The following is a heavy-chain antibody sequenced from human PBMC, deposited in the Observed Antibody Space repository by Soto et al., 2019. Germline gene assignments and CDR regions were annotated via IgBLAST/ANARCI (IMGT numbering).Heavy chain of an antibody. CDR2: INHSGST. D-gene: IGHD2-15*01. CDR3: AREEAAQGWPNWFDP. Sequence: SETLSLTCAVYGGSFSGYYWSWIRQPPGKGLEWIGEINHSGSTNYNPSLKSRVTISVDTSKNQFSLKLSSVTAADTAVYYCAREEAAQGWPNWFDPWGQGTLVTVSS. CDR1: GGSFSGYY. J-gene: IGHJ5*02. V-gene: IGHV4-34*01.